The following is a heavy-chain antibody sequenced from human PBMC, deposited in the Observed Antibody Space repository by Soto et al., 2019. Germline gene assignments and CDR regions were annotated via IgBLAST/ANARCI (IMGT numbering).Heavy chain of an antibody. CDR2: IIPIFGTA. V-gene: IGHV1-69*01. CDR3: ARVVGLNAGIAVRYNYYAMDV. CDR1: GGTFSSYA. Sequence: QVQLMQSGAEVKKPGSSVKVSCKASGGTFSSYAISWVRQAPGQGLEWMGGIIPIFGTANYAQKFQDRATITADASTSTAYMELSSLRSEDTAVYYCARVVGLNAGIAVRYNYYAMDVWGQGTTVTVSS. J-gene: IGHJ6*02. D-gene: IGHD6-19*01.